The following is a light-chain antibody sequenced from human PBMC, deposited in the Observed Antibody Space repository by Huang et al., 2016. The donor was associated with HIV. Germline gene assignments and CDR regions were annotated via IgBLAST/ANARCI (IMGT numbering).Light chain of an antibody. CDR3: HQYYSSPQT. CDR1: QSVFHSSNNKNY. J-gene: IGKJ1*01. V-gene: IGKV4-1*01. Sequence: DIVVTQSPGSLALSLGERAAINCTSSQSVFHSSNNKNYLSWYQLKPGQSPQLLIYWASTREFGVPDRFRGTGSGTDFTLTITSLHAEDVAVYYCHQYYSSPQTFGQGTKVEV. CDR2: WAS.